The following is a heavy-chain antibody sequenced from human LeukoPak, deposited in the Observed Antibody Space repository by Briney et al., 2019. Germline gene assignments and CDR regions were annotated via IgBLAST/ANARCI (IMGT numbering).Heavy chain of an antibody. J-gene: IGHJ5*02. D-gene: IGHD3-22*01. CDR3: YLNYYDSSGYP. V-gene: IGHV3-9*01. CDR2: ISWNSGSI. Sequence: GGSLRLSCAASGFTFDDYAMHWVRQAPGKGLEWVSGISWNSGSIGYADSVKGRFTISRDNAKNSLYLQMNSLRAEDTALYYCYLNYYDSSGYPWGQGTLVTVSS. CDR1: GFTFDDYA.